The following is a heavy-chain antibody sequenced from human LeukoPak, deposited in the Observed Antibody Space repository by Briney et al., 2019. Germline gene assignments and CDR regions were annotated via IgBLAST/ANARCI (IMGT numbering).Heavy chain of an antibody. CDR2: ISYDGSNK. J-gene: IGHJ4*02. CDR3: AREVAVAGTRTFDY. CDR1: GFTFSSYA. Sequence: GGSLRLSCAASGFTFSSYAMHWVRQAPGKGLEWVAVISYDGSNKYYADPVKGRFTISRDNSKNTLYLQMNSLRAEDTAVYYCAREVAVAGTRTFDYWGQGTLVTVSS. D-gene: IGHD6-19*01. V-gene: IGHV3-30-3*01.